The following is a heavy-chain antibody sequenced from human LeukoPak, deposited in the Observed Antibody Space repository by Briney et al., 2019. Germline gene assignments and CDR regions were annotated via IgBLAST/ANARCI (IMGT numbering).Heavy chain of an antibody. J-gene: IGHJ3*02. Sequence: GGSLRLSCAASGFSFSKYAMDWVRQAPGKGLEWVAIISKDGSMRYYADSVKGRFTVSRDNSNNTLSLQMNSLKSEDTAVYYCAGEKFNIWGQGTMVTVSA. CDR1: GFSFSKYA. CDR3: AGEKFNI. V-gene: IGHV3-30*04. CDR2: ISKDGSMR.